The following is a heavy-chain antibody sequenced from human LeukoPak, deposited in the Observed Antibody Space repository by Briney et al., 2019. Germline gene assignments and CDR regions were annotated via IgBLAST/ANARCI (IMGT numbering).Heavy chain of an antibody. CDR3: AKGGVTRTTGTTRYYYYMDV. D-gene: IGHD1-1*01. V-gene: IGHV3-30*18. CDR2: ISYDGSNK. Sequence: PGRSLRLSCAASGFTFSSYGMHWVRQAPGKGLEWVAVISYDGSNKYYADSVKGRFTISRDNSKNTLYLQMNSLRAEDTAVYYCAKGGVTRTTGTTRYYYYMDVWGKGTTVTVSS. CDR1: GFTFSSYG. J-gene: IGHJ6*03.